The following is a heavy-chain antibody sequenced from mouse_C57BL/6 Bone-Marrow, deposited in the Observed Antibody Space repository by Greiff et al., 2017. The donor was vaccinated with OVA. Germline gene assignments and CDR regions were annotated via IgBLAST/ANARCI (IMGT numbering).Heavy chain of an antibody. V-gene: IGHV5-6*01. Sequence: EVKLMESGGDLVKPGGSLKLSCAASGFTFSSYGMSWVRQTPDKRLAWVATISSGGSSHYYPESVTGRFTISRYNAKNTLYLQMSSLKSEDTAMYYGARQPPFITTVVAPFDYWGQGTTLTVSS. CDR2: ISSGGSSH. D-gene: IGHD1-1*01. CDR1: GFTFSSYG. J-gene: IGHJ2*01. CDR3: ARQPPFITTVVAPFDY.